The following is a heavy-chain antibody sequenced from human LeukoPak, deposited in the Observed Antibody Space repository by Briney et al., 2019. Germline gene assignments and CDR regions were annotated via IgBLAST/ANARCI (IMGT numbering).Heavy chain of an antibody. Sequence: GASVKVSCKASGYTVTDYYMHWVRQAPGQGLEWMGWINPNSGGTNYAQKFQGRVTMTRDTSISTAYMELSRLRSDDTAVFYCAREEVIAAAGPTLDYWGQGALVTVSS. J-gene: IGHJ4*02. D-gene: IGHD6-13*01. CDR2: INPNSGGT. CDR1: GYTVTDYY. CDR3: AREEVIAAAGPTLDY. V-gene: IGHV1-2*02.